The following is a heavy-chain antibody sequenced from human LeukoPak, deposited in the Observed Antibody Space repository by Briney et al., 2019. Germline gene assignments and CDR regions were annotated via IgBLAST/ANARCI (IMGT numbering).Heavy chain of an antibody. J-gene: IGHJ4*02. D-gene: IGHD2-15*01. CDR1: GFTFSSYW. V-gene: IGHV3-74*01. Sequence: QSGGSLRLSCAASGFTFSSYWMHWVRQAPGTGLVWVSRINSDGSSTNYADSVRGRFTISRDNAKNTLYLQMNSLRADDTAVYYCARDLGSGGSSYRNWGQGTQVTVSS. CDR3: ARDLGSGGSSYRN. CDR2: INSDGSST.